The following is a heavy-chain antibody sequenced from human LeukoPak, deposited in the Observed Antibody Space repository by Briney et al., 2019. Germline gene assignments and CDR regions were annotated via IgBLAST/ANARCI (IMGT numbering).Heavy chain of an antibody. D-gene: IGHD6-6*01. J-gene: IGHJ3*02. CDR3: ARYKEYSSSFDAFDI. Sequence: GGSLRLSCAASGFTFSSYAMSWVRQAPGKGLEWVSAISGSGGSTYYADSVKGRFTISRDNAKNSLYLQMNSLRAEDTAVYYCARYKEYSSSFDAFDIWGQGTMVTVSS. V-gene: IGHV3-23*01. CDR2: ISGSGGST. CDR1: GFTFSSYA.